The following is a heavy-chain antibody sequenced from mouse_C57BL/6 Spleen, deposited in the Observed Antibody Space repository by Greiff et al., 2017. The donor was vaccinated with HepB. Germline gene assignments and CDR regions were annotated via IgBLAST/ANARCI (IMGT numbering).Heavy chain of an antibody. Sequence: EVQLVESGGGLVKPGGSLKLSCAASGFTFSSYAMSWVRQTPEKRLEWVATISDGGSYTYYPDNVKGRFTISRDNAKNNLYLQMSHLKSEDTAMYYCARRQGSIWYFDVWGTGTTVTVSS. CDR2: ISDGGSYT. J-gene: IGHJ1*03. CDR1: GFTFSSYA. CDR3: ARRQGSIWYFDV. V-gene: IGHV5-4*03. D-gene: IGHD1-1*01.